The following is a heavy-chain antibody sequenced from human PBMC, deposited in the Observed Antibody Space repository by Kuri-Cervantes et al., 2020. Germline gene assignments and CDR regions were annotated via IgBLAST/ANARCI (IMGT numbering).Heavy chain of an antibody. J-gene: IGHJ4*02. CDR1: VYTFTSYY. V-gene: IGHV1-46*01. CDR2: INPGGGST. D-gene: IGHD5-12*01. Sequence: ASVKVSCKASVYTFTSYYMHWVRQAPGQGLEWMGIINPGGGSTSYAQKFQGRVTMTRDTSTSTVYMELSSLRSEDTAVYYCARVLGGDYSGYPGGHFDYWGQGTLVTVSS. CDR3: ARVLGGDYSGYPGGHFDY.